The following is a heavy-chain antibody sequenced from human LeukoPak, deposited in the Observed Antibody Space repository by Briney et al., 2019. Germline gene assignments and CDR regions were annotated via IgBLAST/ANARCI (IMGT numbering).Heavy chain of an antibody. CDR2: IIPIFGTA. Sequence: GASVKVSCKASGGTFSSYAISWVRQAPGQGLEWMGGIIPIFGTANYAQKFQGRVTITTDESTSTAYMELSSLRSEDTAVYYCAREEGYCSSTSCYGYNWFDPWGQGTLVTVSS. V-gene: IGHV1-69*05. D-gene: IGHD2-2*01. J-gene: IGHJ5*02. CDR1: GGTFSSYA. CDR3: AREEGYCSSTSCYGYNWFDP.